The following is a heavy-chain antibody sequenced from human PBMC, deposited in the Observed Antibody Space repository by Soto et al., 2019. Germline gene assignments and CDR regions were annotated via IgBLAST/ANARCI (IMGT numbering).Heavy chain of an antibody. CDR3: ARYYGSGRPYYFDY. CDR1: GGSFSGYY. J-gene: IGHJ4*02. D-gene: IGHD3-10*01. Sequence: SETLSLTCAVYGGSFSGYYWSWIRQPPGKGLEWIGEINHSGSTNYNPSLKSRVTISVDTSKNQFSLKLSSVTAADTAVYYCARYYGSGRPYYFDYWGQGTLVTVSS. V-gene: IGHV4-34*01. CDR2: INHSGST.